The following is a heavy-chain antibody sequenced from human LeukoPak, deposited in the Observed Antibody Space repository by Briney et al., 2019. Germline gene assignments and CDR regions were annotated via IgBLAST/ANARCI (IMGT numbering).Heavy chain of an antibody. Sequence: SETLSLTCTVSGGSISSSSYYWGWIRQPPGKGLEWIGIIYYSGSTYYNPSLKSRLTISVDTSKNQFSLKVSSVTAADTAVYYCARVADSSGYYQGYFDYWGQGTLVTVSS. J-gene: IGHJ4*02. V-gene: IGHV4-39*07. CDR2: IYYSGST. CDR1: GGSISSSSYY. D-gene: IGHD3-22*01. CDR3: ARVADSSGYYQGYFDY.